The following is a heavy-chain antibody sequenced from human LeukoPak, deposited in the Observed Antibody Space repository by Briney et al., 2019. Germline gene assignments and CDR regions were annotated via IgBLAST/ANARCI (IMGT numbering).Heavy chain of an antibody. CDR3: VRDGYNSLSSDFDY. CDR1: GYTFTSFA. J-gene: IGHJ4*02. D-gene: IGHD3-22*01. Sequence: ASVKVSCKASGYTFTSFAINWLRQTPGQGPEWVGWINTHTGNPSYAQGSTGRFVFSLDTSVSTAYLQISSLKAEDTAVYYCVRDGYNSLSSDFDYWGQGTLVTVSS. V-gene: IGHV7-4-1*02. CDR2: INTHTGNP.